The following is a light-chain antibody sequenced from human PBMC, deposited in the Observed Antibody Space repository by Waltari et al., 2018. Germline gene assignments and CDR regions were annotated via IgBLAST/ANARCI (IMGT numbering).Light chain of an antibody. Sequence: QMTQSPSSLSASVGDRVRITCRASRGVGRDLSWYQQKAGTAPKLLIYAISTLQSGVPSRFSGSGSATDFTLTISNLQPEDFATYYCLQDSYKPYSFGPGTKLEIK. V-gene: IGKV1-6*01. J-gene: IGKJ2*03. CDR1: RGVGRD. CDR3: LQDSYKPYS. CDR2: AIS.